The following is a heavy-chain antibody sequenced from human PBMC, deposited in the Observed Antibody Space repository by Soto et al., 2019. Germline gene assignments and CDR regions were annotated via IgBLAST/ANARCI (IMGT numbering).Heavy chain of an antibody. CDR3: ARDLRYDILTGYPIDY. Sequence: ASVKVSCKASGYTFTSYGISWVRQAPGQGLEWMGWISAYNGNTNYAQKLQGRVTMTTDTSTSTAYMELRSLRSDDTAVYYCARDLRYDILTGYPIDYWGQGTMVTVYS. CDR1: GYTFTSYG. V-gene: IGHV1-18*04. J-gene: IGHJ4*02. D-gene: IGHD3-9*01. CDR2: ISAYNGNT.